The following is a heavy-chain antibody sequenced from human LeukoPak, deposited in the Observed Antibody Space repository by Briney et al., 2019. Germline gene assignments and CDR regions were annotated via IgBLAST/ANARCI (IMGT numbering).Heavy chain of an antibody. V-gene: IGHV1-18*01. CDR1: GYTFTIYG. CDR3: ARDEVGATSFDY. D-gene: IGHD1-26*01. CDR2: ISAYNGNT. J-gene: IGHJ4*02. Sequence: ASVKVSCTASGYTFTIYGISWVRQAPGQGLEWMGWISAYNGNTNYAQKLQGRVTMTTDTSTSTVYMELSSLRSEDTAVYYCARDEVGATSFDYWGQGTLVTVSS.